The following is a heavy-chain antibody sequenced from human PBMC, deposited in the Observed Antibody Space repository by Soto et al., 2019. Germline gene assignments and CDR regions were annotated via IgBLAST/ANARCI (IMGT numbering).Heavy chain of an antibody. CDR3: ARGPGGPDGPGDY. CDR1: GYTVTSYA. D-gene: IGHD2-15*01. V-gene: IGHV1-3*01. CDR2: INAGNGNT. Sequence: XSVKVAYNASGYTVTSYAMHLVRQPPGQRLEWMGWINAGNGNTKYSQKFQGRVTITRDTSASTAYMELSSLRSEDTAVYYCARGPGGPDGPGDYWGQGTLVTVS. J-gene: IGHJ4*02.